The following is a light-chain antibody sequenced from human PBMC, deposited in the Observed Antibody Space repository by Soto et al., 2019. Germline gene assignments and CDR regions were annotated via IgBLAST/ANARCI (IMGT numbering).Light chain of an antibody. J-gene: IGKJ1*01. Sequence: IVLTQSPATLSLSPGERATLSCRASQSVSSFLAWYQQKPGQAPRLLIYHASNRATGIPARFSGGGSGTDFTLTISSLEPEDFALYYCQHRSNWPPTFGQGTKVEIK. CDR2: HAS. CDR3: QHRSNWPPT. V-gene: IGKV3-11*01. CDR1: QSVSSF.